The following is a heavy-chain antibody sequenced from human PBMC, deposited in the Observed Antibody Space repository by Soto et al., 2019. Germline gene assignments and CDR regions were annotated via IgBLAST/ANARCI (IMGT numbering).Heavy chain of an antibody. D-gene: IGHD3-22*01. V-gene: IGHV3-9*01. J-gene: IGHJ4*02. Sequence: EVQLVESGGGLVQPVRSLRLSCAASGFTFDDYAMHWVRQAPGKGLEWVSGISWNSGSIGYADSVKGRFTISRDNAKNSLYLQMNSLRAEDTALYYCAKAKYSSGYYYLFDYWGQGTLVTVSS. CDR2: ISWNSGSI. CDR1: GFTFDDYA. CDR3: AKAKYSSGYYYLFDY.